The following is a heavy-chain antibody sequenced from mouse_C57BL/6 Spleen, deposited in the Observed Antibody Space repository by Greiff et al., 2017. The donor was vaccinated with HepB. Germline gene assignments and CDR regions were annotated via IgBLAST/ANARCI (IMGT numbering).Heavy chain of an antibody. Sequence: VQLQQSGPELVKPGASVKISCKASGYAFSSSWMNWVKQRPGKGLEWIGRIYPGDGDTNYNGKFKGKATLTADKSSSTAYMQLSSLTSEDSAVYFCAREGYFGYYFDDWGQGTTLTVSS. CDR1: GYAFSSSW. D-gene: IGHD2-14*01. J-gene: IGHJ2*01. CDR3: AREGYFGYYFDD. CDR2: IYPGDGDT. V-gene: IGHV1-82*01.